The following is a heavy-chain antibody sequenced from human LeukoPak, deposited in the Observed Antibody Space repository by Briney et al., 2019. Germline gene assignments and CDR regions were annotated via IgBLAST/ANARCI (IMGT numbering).Heavy chain of an antibody. CDR3: AREGVVLAARPPGY. J-gene: IGHJ4*02. V-gene: IGHV3-21*01. Sequence: RTGGSLRLSCAASGFTFSSYSMNWVRQAPGKGLEWVSSISSSSSYIYYADSVKGRFTISRDNAKNSLYLQMNSLRAEDTAVYYCAREGVVLAARPPGYWGQGTLVTVSS. CDR1: GFTFSSYS. CDR2: ISSSSSYI. D-gene: IGHD2-2*02.